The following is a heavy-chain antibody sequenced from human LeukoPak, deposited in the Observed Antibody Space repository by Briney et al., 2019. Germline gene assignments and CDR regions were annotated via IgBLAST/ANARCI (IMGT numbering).Heavy chain of an antibody. Sequence: ASVKVSCKASGYTFTSYDINWVRQAPGQGLEWMGGIIPIFGTANYAQKFQGRVTITTDESTSTAYMELSSLRSEDTAVYYCAREAGVLGTSWGQGTLVTVSS. CDR2: IIPIFGTA. V-gene: IGHV1-69*05. D-gene: IGHD3-3*02. CDR3: AREAGVLGTS. J-gene: IGHJ5*02. CDR1: GYTFTSYD.